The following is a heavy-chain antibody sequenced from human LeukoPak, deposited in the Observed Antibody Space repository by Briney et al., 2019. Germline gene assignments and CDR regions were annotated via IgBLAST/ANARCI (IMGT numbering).Heavy chain of an antibody. V-gene: IGHV3-30-3*01. CDR3: ARDQDLERRRAIFDY. J-gene: IGHJ4*02. Sequence: GRSLRLSCAASGFTFSSYAMHWVRQAPGKGLEWVAVISYDGSNKYYADSVKGRFTISRDNSKNTLYLQMNSLRAEDTAVYYCARDQDLERRRAIFDYWGQGTLVTVSS. D-gene: IGHD2-15*01. CDR2: ISYDGSNK. CDR1: GFTFSSYA.